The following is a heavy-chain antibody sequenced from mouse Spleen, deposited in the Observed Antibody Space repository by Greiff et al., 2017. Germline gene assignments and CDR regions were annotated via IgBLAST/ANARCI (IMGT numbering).Heavy chain of an antibody. CDR1: GFTFSSYA. D-gene: IGHD1-1*01. CDR2: ISSGGSYT. CDR3: ARHEDDYYGSSVDY. Sequence: EVMLVESGGGLVKPGGSLKLSCAASGFTFSSYAMSWVRQTPEKRLEWVATISSGGSYTYYPDSVKGRFTISRDNAKNTLYLQMSSLRSEDTAMYYCARHEDDYYGSSVDYWGQGTTLTVSS. V-gene: IGHV5-9-1*01. J-gene: IGHJ2*01.